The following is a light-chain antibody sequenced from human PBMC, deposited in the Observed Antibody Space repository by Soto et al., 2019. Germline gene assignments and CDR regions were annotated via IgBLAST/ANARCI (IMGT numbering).Light chain of an antibody. V-gene: IGKV3-20*01. CDR1: QNIRSNY. CDR3: QQYGSSPIT. CDR2: GSS. J-gene: IGKJ5*01. Sequence: EIVLTQSPGALSLSPGQRATLSCRASQNIRSNYVAWYQQKPGQAPRLLIFGSSSTATSIPDRFSGSGSGTDFTLTISRLEPEDFAVYYCQQYGSSPITFGQGTRLEIK.